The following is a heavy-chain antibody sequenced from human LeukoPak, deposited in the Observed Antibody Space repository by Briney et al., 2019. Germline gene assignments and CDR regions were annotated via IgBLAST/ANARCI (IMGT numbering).Heavy chain of an antibody. CDR2: ASSYNGNT. CDR3: ARDAPQWRNAFDF. D-gene: IGHD6-19*01. Sequence: ASVKVSCKASGYTFTSTGFCWVRQAPGQGLEWMGWASSYNGNTNYAQKFQGRVTMTTDTSTNTAYMELRSLRSDDTAVYFCARDAPQWRNAFDFWGQGTMVTVSS. V-gene: IGHV1-18*01. CDR1: GYTFTSTG. J-gene: IGHJ3*01.